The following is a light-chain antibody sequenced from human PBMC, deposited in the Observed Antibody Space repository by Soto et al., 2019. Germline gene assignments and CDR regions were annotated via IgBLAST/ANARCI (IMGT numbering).Light chain of an antibody. CDR3: QQTNSPPHS. V-gene: IGKV1-39*01. J-gene: IGKJ2*01. CDR1: QTISRY. CDR2: GTS. Sequence: DIQMTQSPSSLSASVGDRVTITCRASQTISRYLNWYQHKPGKPPKLLIYGTSNLQSGVPSRFSGSGSGTDFTLTSSSLQPEDFATYYCQQTNSPPHSFGQGTKLEIK.